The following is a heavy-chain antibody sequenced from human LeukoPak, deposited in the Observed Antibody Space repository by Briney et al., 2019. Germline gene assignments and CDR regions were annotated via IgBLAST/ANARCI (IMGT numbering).Heavy chain of an antibody. V-gene: IGHV4-59*12. CDR2: IYYSGST. J-gene: IGHJ4*02. CDR1: GGSISSYY. Sequence: KPSETLSLTCTVSGGSISSYYWSWIRQPPGKGLEWIGYIYYSGSTNYNPSLKSRVTISVDASKNQFSLKLSSVTAADTAVYYCARVRYYFDYWGQGTLVTVSS. CDR3: ARVRYYFDY.